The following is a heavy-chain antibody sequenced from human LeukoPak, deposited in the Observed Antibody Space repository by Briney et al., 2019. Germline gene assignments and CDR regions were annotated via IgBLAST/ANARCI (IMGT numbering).Heavy chain of an antibody. CDR3: ARVTTMTTVTTHYYYGMDV. D-gene: IGHD4-11*01. Sequence: SQTLSLTCTVSGGSISRGGYYWSWIRQHPGKGLEWIGYIYYSGSTYYNPSLKSRVTISVDTSKNQFSLKLSSVTAADTAVYYCARVTTMTTVTTHYYYGMDVWGQGTTVTVSS. CDR1: GGSISRGGYY. J-gene: IGHJ6*02. V-gene: IGHV4-31*03. CDR2: IYYSGST.